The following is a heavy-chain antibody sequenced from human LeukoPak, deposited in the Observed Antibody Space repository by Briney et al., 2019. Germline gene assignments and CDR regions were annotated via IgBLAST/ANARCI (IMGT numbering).Heavy chain of an antibody. CDR2: IYTSGST. J-gene: IGHJ6*03. V-gene: IGHV4-4*07. Sequence: PSETLSLTCTVSGGSISSYYWSWIRQPAGKGLEWIGHIYTSGSTNYNPSLNSRVTMSVDTSTNQFSLKLSSVTAADTAVYYCARGNLPANYYMDVWGKGTTVTVSS. CDR3: ARGNLPANYYMDV. CDR1: GGSISSYY.